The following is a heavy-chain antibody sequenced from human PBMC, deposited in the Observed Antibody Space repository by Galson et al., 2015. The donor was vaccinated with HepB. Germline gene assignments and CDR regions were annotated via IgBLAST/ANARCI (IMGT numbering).Heavy chain of an antibody. V-gene: IGHV3-30*04. CDR2: ICYDGSNK. D-gene: IGHD1-26*01. J-gene: IGHJ3*02. CDR1: GFTFSSYA. Sequence: SLRLSCAASGFTFSSYAMHWVRQAPGKGLEWVAGICYDGSNKYYADSVKGRFTISRDNSKNTLYLQMNSLRAEETAVYYCARIVVTKAFDIWGQGTTVTVSS. CDR3: ARIVVTKAFDI.